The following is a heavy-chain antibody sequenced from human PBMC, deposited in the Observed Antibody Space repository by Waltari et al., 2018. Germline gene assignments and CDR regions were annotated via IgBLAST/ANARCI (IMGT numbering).Heavy chain of an antibody. V-gene: IGHV4-34*01. CDR1: GGSFSGYY. Sequence: QVQLQQWGAGLLKPSETLSLTCAVYGGSFSGYYWSWIRQPPGKGLEWIGEINHSGSTNYNPSLKSRVTISVDTSKNQFSLKLSSVTAAGTAVYYCARGPLRITMIVVALQPYYFDYWGQGTLVTVSS. CDR3: ARGPLRITMIVVALQPYYFDY. J-gene: IGHJ4*02. CDR2: INHSGST. D-gene: IGHD3-22*01.